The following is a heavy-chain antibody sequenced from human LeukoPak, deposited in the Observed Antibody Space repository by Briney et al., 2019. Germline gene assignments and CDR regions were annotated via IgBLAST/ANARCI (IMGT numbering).Heavy chain of an antibody. CDR3: ARMTFNY. CDR1: GFTFSSYG. J-gene: IGHJ4*02. Sequence: GGSLRLSCAASGFTFSSYGMHWVRQAPGKGLEWVAVISYDGSNKYYADSVKGRFTISRDNAKNSLYLQMNSLRAEDTAVYYCARMTFNYWGQGTLVTVSS. CDR2: ISYDGSNK. V-gene: IGHV3-30*03.